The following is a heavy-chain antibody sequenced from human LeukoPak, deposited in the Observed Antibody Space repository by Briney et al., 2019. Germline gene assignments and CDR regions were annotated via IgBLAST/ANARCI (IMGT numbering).Heavy chain of an antibody. D-gene: IGHD4-17*01. CDR3: ARDPGLRSYDAFNI. V-gene: IGHV4-59*13. Sequence: SETLSLTCNVSGASINSYYWNRIRQSPGKGLEWLGNIHYRGTTNYNPSLKSRVTISVDTSKNQFSLKLSSVTAADTAVYYCARDPGLRSYDAFNIWGQGTMVTVSS. CDR1: GASINSYY. J-gene: IGHJ3*02. CDR2: IHYRGTT.